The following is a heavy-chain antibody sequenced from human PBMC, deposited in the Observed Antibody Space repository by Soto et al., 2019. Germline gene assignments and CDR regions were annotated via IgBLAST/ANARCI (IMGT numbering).Heavy chain of an antibody. CDR3: AADPDFAWHIFDY. J-gene: IGHJ4*02. CDR2: IVVGSGNT. CDR1: GFTFTSSA. V-gene: IGHV1-58*01. Sequence: QMQLVQSGPEVKKPGTSVKVSCKASGFTFTSSAVQWVRQARGQRLEWIGWIVVGSGNTNYAQKFQERVTITRDMSTSTAYMELSSLRSEDTAVYYCAADPDFAWHIFDYWGQGTLVTVSS. D-gene: IGHD2-21*02.